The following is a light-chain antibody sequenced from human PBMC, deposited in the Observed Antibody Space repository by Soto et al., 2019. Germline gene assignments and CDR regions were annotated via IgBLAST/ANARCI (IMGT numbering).Light chain of an antibody. CDR2: GAS. J-gene: IGKJ4*01. V-gene: IGKV3-15*01. Sequence: EIVMTQSPATLSVSPGERATLSCRASQSVSSKLAWYQQKPGQAPSLLIYGASTRATGIPGRFSGSGSGTEFTLTISSQQSEDLAVYYCQQYNNWPPLTFGGGTKVEIK. CDR1: QSVSSK. CDR3: QQYNNWPPLT.